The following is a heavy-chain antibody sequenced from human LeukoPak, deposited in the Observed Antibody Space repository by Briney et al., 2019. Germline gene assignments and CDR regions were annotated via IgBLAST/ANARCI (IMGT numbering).Heavy chain of an antibody. CDR1: RVTFSGDA. CDR2: TSGSGGRT. CDR3: AKDYNYDSSGCSFGY. J-gene: IGHJ4*02. Sequence: RGSPRHSCAGPRVTFSGDAMSWVCEAPGKGLEWVSRTSGSGGRTYYADDVKNRFTISRDNSKNTLYLQMNSLRVEDTTVYYCAKDYNYDSSGCSFGYWGQGTLVTVSS. V-gene: IGHV3-23*01. D-gene: IGHD3-22*01.